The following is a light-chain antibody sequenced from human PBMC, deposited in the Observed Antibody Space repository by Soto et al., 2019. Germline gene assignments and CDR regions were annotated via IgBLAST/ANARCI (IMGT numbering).Light chain of an antibody. CDR1: QGINTY. J-gene: IGKJ1*01. Sequence: DIQMTQSPSSLSASVGDRVTITCQASQGINTYLNWYQQKPGKAPKLLIYDASNLETGVPSRFSGGGSGTDFTFTISSLQPEDIATYYCQQYGNLLWTFGQGTKVEIK. CDR3: QQYGNLLWT. CDR2: DAS. V-gene: IGKV1-33*01.